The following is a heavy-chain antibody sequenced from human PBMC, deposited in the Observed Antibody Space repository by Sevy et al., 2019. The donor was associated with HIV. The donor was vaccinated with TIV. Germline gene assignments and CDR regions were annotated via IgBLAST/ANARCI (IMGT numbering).Heavy chain of an antibody. CDR1: GYTFTNFA. J-gene: IGHJ4*02. CDR2: ISPYNDNT. CDR3: ARVLESSRSLVSLDY. D-gene: IGHD6-6*01. V-gene: IGHV1-18*04. Sequence: ASVKVSCKASGYTFTNFAITWVRQAPGQGLEWMGWISPYNDNTNYAQKLQGRVTMTTDTSTSTAYMELRSLRSDDTAVYYGARVLESSRSLVSLDYWGQGTLVTVSS.